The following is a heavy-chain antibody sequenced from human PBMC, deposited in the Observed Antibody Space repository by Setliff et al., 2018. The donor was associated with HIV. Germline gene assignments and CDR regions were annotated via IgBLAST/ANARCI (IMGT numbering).Heavy chain of an antibody. Sequence: GVLRLSCAASRFSFSTSWMTWVRQAPGKGLEWIANINEDGNKKYHAGSVWGRFTISRDNAKNSLYLQMNSLRAEDTAIYYCATNFSTFDYWGQGVLVTVSS. CDR1: RFSFSTSW. CDR2: INEDGNKK. V-gene: IGHV3-7*01. J-gene: IGHJ4*02. D-gene: IGHD7-27*01. CDR3: ATNFSTFDY.